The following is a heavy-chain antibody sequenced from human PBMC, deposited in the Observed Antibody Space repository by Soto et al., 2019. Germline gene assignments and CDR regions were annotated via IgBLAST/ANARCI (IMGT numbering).Heavy chain of an antibody. V-gene: IGHV1-69*15. D-gene: IGHD5-12*01. J-gene: IGHJ5*02. CDR3: AKDGGADGYFGNWLAP. Sequence: QVHLVQSGAEVKKPGSSVNVSCKASGGTFSNYAITWVRQAPGQGLEWVGRIIPIFGTTNVAQKFQGSVTITADDSTTTAYMELSVLRSDDTAVYYCAKDGGADGYFGNWLAPWGQGTLVTVSS. CDR1: GGTFSNYA. CDR2: IIPIFGTT.